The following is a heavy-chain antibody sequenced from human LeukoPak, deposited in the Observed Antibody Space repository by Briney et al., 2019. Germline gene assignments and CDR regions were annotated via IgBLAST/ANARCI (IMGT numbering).Heavy chain of an antibody. CDR2: IYYSGST. V-gene: IGHV4-31*03. Sequence: PSQTLTLTCTVSGGSISSGGYYWSWIRQHPGKGLEWIGYIYYSGSTYYNPPLKSRVTISVDTSKNQFSLKLSSVTAADTAVYYCARVDTAMAGDYWGQGTLVTVSS. CDR1: GGSISSGGYY. J-gene: IGHJ4*02. CDR3: ARVDTAMAGDY. D-gene: IGHD5-18*01.